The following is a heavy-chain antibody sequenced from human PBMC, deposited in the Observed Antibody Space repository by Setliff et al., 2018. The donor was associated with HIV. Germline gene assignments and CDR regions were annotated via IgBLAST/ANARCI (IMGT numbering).Heavy chain of an antibody. CDR3: ARGASGEYYFDY. V-gene: IGHV3-53*01. D-gene: IGHD3-10*01. Sequence: GGSLRLSCAASGFSVSFSFMSWVRQAPGKGLEWVSIIYSGGTTYYADSVKGRFTISRDSSKNTLYLQMNSLGPDDTAVYYCARGASGEYYFDYWGQGTPVTVSS. CDR2: IYSGGTT. J-gene: IGHJ4*02. CDR1: GFSVSFSF.